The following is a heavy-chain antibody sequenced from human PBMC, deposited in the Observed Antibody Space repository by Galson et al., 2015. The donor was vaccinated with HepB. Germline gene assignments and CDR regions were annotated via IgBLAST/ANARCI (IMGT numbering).Heavy chain of an antibody. CDR1: GFTFSTYG. V-gene: IGHV3-33*01. D-gene: IGHD3-3*01. J-gene: IGHJ3*02. CDR3: TTDPITIFGVVNAFDI. Sequence: SLRLSCAAFGFTFSTYGMHWVRQAPGKGLEWLAVIWSDGSNKYYADSVKGRFTISRDNSKNTLYLQMNSLKTEDTAVYYCTTDPITIFGVVNAFDIWGQGTMVTVSS. CDR2: IWSDGSNK.